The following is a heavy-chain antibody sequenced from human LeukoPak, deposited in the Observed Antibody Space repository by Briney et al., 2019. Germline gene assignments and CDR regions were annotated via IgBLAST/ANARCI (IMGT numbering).Heavy chain of an antibody. V-gene: IGHV1-24*01. J-gene: IGHJ4*02. CDR2: FDPEDGET. D-gene: IGHD6-19*01. Sequence: ASVKVSCKVSGYTLTELSVHWVRQAPGKGLEWMGGFDPEDGETIYAQKFQGRVTMTEDTSTDTAYMELSSLRSEDTAVYYCATGPYSSGWYDYWGQGTLVTVSS. CDR3: ATGPYSSGWYDY. CDR1: GYTLTELS.